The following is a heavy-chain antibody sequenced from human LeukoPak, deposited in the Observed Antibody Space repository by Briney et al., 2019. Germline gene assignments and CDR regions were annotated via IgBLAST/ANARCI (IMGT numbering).Heavy chain of an antibody. Sequence: SGPTLVNPTQTLTLTCTFSGFSLSTSGVGVGWIRQPPGKALEWLALIYWNDDKRYSPSLKSRLTITEDTSKNQVVLTMTNMDPVDTATYYCALIVGAAGAFDIWGQGTMVTVSS. J-gene: IGHJ3*02. CDR1: GFSLSTSGVG. V-gene: IGHV2-5*01. CDR3: ALIVGAAGAFDI. CDR2: IYWNDDK. D-gene: IGHD1-26*01.